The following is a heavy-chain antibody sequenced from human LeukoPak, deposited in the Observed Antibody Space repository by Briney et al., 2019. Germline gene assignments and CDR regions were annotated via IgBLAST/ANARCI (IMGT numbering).Heavy chain of an antibody. D-gene: IGHD3-3*02. CDR1: GGSTSSSSYL. J-gene: IGHJ6*03. V-gene: IGHV4-39*01. Sequence: SETLSLTCTVSGGSTSSSSYLWGWIRQPPEKGLEWIGSVSYSGSTYYNPSLKSRVSISVDTSKNQFSLKVTSVTAADTAVYYCARHGGNFGYYYYMDVWGKGTTVTVSS. CDR3: ARHGGNFGYYYYMDV. CDR2: VSYSGST.